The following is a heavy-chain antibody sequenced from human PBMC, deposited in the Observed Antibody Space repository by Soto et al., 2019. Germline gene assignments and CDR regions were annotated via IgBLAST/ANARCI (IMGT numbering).Heavy chain of an antibody. CDR3: TTDSYSTIIIVRFDY. D-gene: IGHD3-22*01. Sequence: PGGSLILSCAASGFTFTNAWINWVRQAPGKGLEWVGRIKSKTDGGTTDYAEPVKGRFAISRDDSNNMVYLQMNSLKIEDTAVYYCTTDSYSTIIIVRFDYWGHGTLVTVSS. J-gene: IGHJ4*01. V-gene: IGHV3-15*07. CDR1: GFTFTNAW. CDR2: IKSKTDGGTT.